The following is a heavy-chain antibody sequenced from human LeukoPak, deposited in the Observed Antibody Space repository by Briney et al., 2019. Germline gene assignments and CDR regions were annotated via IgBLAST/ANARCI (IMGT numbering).Heavy chain of an antibody. Sequence: ASVKVSCEASGYTFTTYGIGWVRQPPGQGLEWMGWISGYNGNTNYAQKFQGRVTMTTDTSTSTAYMELRSLRSDDTALYYCARTSHESVLYWSDPWGQGTLVNVSS. CDR2: ISGYNGNT. CDR3: ARTSHESVLYWSDP. CDR1: GYTFTTYG. J-gene: IGHJ5*02. V-gene: IGHV1-18*01. D-gene: IGHD3-16*01.